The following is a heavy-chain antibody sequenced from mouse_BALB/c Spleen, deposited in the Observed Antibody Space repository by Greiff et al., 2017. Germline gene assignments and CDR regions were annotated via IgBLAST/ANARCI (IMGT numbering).Heavy chain of an antibody. J-gene: IGHJ2*01. V-gene: IGHV3-6*02. Sequence: EVQLQQSGPGLVKPSQSLSLTCSVTGYSITSGYYWNWIRQFPGNKLEWRGYISYDGSNNYNPSLKNRISITRDTSKNQFFLKLNSVTTEDAATYCCARSSSYFDYWGQGTTLTVSS. CDR2: ISYDGSN. D-gene: IGHD1-1*01. CDR1: GYSITSGYY. CDR3: ARSSSYFDY.